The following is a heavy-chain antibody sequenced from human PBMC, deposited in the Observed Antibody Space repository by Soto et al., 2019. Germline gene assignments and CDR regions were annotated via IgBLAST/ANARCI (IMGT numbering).Heavy chain of an antibody. Sequence: PSETLSLTCTVSGGSMTLYYWSWIRQPPGKGLEWIGYIYHSGSPNYNPSLKSRVTISVDTSKNQFSLRLNSVTAADTAVYYCARARPDSDFYYYYMDVWGKGTTVTVSS. CDR3: ARARPDSDFYYYYMDV. J-gene: IGHJ6*03. CDR2: IYHSGSP. V-gene: IGHV4-59*01. D-gene: IGHD6-6*01. CDR1: GGSMTLYY.